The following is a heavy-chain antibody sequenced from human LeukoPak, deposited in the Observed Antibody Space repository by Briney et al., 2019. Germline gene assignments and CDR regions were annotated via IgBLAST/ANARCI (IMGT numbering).Heavy chain of an antibody. CDR2: IYPGDSDT. CDR1: GYIFTTYW. Sequence: GESLKISCKGSGYIFTTYWIGWVRQMPGKGLEWMGIIYPGDSDTRYSPSFQGQVTISADKSISTAYLQWSSLKASDTAMYYCARHYMSMGFLEYGGGSSGWDYYFDYWGQGTLVTVSS. V-gene: IGHV5-51*01. CDR3: ARHYMSMGFLEYGGGSSGWDYYFDY. D-gene: IGHD3-3*01. J-gene: IGHJ4*02.